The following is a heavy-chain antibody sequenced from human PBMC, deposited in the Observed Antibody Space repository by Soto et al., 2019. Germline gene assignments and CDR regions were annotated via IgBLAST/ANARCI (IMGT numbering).Heavy chain of an antibody. CDR2: INPSSGGT. J-gene: IGHJ4*02. Sequence: QVQLVQSGAEVKKPGASVKVSCKASGYTFTGYYMHWVRQAPGQGLEWMGWINPSSGGTNYAQKFEGRVTMTRDRSISPAYMELSRLRSDDTAVYYCAGDESSGYYPSDYWGQGTLVTVSS. CDR3: AGDESSGYYPSDY. V-gene: IGHV1-2*02. CDR1: GYTFTGYY. D-gene: IGHD3-22*01.